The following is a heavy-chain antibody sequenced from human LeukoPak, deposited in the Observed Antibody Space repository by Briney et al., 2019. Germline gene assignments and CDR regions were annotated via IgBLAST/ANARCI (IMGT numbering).Heavy chain of an antibody. D-gene: IGHD3-22*01. CDR1: GYTFTSYG. V-gene: IGHV1-18*01. J-gene: IGHJ5*02. CDR2: ISAYNGNT. CDR3: ARDLRNYYDSSAYYHLKNPNWFDP. Sequence: EGSVKVSCKASGYTFTSYGISWVRQAPGQGLEWMGWISAYNGNTNYAQKLQGRVTMTTDTSTSTAYMELRSLRSDDTAVYYCARDLRNYYDSSAYYHLKNPNWFDPWGQGTPVTVSS.